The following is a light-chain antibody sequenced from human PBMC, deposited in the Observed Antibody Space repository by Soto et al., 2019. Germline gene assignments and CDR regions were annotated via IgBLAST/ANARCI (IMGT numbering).Light chain of an antibody. CDR2: GAS. V-gene: IGKV3D-15*01. J-gene: IGKJ5*01. CDR3: QHYNNWPLIT. Sequence: IVLTQSPATLSVSPGERATLSCRASQSVSINLAWYQQKPGQAPRLLIYGASTRATAIPARFSGSGSGTEFTLTTISLQSEDFAVYYCQHYNNWPLITFGQGTRLEIK. CDR1: QSVSIN.